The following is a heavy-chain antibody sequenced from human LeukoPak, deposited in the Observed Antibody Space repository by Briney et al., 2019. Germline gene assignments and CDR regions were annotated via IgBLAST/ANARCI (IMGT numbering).Heavy chain of an antibody. Sequence: SETLSLTCDVYGGSFSAYYWGWIRQPPGKGLEWIGEINHSGSTNYNPSLTSRDTISVDWSKNQFSLRLSSVTAADTAVYYCAGWGLSDTSLIFDYWGQGTLVTVSS. CDR2: INHSGST. V-gene: IGHV4-34*01. D-gene: IGHD1-26*01. CDR1: GGSFSAYY. CDR3: AGWGLSDTSLIFDY. J-gene: IGHJ4*02.